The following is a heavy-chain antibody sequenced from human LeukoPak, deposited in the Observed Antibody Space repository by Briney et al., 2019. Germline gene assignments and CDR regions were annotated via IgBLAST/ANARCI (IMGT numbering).Heavy chain of an antibody. CDR2: ISSSGSTI. CDR3: ASSRSSWYHDGMDV. CDR1: GFTFSDYY. J-gene: IGHJ6*02. V-gene: IGHV3-11*01. D-gene: IGHD6-13*01. Sequence: PGGSLRLSCAASGFTFSDYYMSWIRQAPGKGLEWVSYISSSGSTIYYADSVKGRFTISRDNAKNSLYLQMNSLRAEDTAVYYCASSRSSWYHDGMDVWGQGTTVTVSS.